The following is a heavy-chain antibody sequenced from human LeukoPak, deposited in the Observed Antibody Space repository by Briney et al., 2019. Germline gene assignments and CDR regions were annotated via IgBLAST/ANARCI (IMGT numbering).Heavy chain of an antibody. D-gene: IGHD3-16*02. CDR2: INHSGST. CDR1: GGSVSSGSCY. CDR3: ARSDEDYEYVWGSYRYPSFRF. J-gene: IGHJ4*02. Sequence: PSETLSLTCTVSGGSVSSGSCYWSWIRQPPGKGLAWIGQINHSGSTNYNPSLQSRVTISVDTSKNQFSLNLSSVTAADTAVYYCARSDEDYEYVWGSYRYPSFRFWGQGTLVTVSS. V-gene: IGHV4-39*07.